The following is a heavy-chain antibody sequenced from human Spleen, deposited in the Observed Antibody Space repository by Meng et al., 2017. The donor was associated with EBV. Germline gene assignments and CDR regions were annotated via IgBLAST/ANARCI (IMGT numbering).Heavy chain of an antibody. CDR1: GGSINTCY. CDR2: RYNSGST. D-gene: IGHD6-25*01. Sequence: EQLQASGHHSVTPSDTLSVTCTVSGGSINTCYRHRTRKSLGKGLEWIGYRYNSGSTTHNPRVKIPVATSEDTSNLKLGSVLAAVTPADTCASDCARILGSGCIDAWGQGTLVTVSS. CDR3: ARILGSGCIDA. J-gene: IGHJ5*02. V-gene: IGHV4-59*07.